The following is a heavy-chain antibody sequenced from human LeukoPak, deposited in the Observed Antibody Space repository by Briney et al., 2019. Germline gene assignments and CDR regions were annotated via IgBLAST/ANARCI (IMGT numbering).Heavy chain of an antibody. CDR3: ARAIKPAAPNYYYYYYMDV. Sequence: HPGGSLRLSCAASGFTFSSYWMSWVRQAPGKGLEWVANIKQDGSEKYYVDSVKGRFTISRDNAKNSLYLQMNSLRAEDTAVYYCARAIKPAAPNYYYYYYMDVWGKGTTVTVSS. CDR1: GFTFSSYW. V-gene: IGHV3-7*01. D-gene: IGHD2-2*01. J-gene: IGHJ6*03. CDR2: IKQDGSEK.